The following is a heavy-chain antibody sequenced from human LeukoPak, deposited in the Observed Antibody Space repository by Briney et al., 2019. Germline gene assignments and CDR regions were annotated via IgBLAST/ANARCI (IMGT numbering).Heavy chain of an antibody. D-gene: IGHD6-13*01. CDR3: AGSSSWFYFDY. V-gene: IGHV4-39*07. J-gene: IGHJ4*02. CDR2: IYYSGST. Sequence: SETLSLTCTVSGVSISSSSYYWGWIRQPPGKGLEWIGSIYYSGSTYYTPSLKSRVTISVDTSKNQFSLKLSSVTAADTAVYYCAGSSSWFYFDYWGQGTLVTVSS. CDR1: GVSISSSSYY.